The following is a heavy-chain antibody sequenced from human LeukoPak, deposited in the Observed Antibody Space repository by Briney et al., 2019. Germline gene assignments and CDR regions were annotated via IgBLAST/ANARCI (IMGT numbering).Heavy chain of an antibody. J-gene: IGHJ6*03. CDR2: IYYSGST. Sequence: SETLSLTCTVSGGSISSYYWSWIRQPPGKGLEWIGYIYYSGSTNYNPSLKSRVTISVDTSKNQFSLKLNSVTAADTAVYYCARDNSPSPTIAARRGYRGYMDVWGKGTTVTVSS. CDR3: ARDNSPSPTIAARRGYRGYMDV. CDR1: GGSISSYY. D-gene: IGHD6-6*01. V-gene: IGHV4-59*01.